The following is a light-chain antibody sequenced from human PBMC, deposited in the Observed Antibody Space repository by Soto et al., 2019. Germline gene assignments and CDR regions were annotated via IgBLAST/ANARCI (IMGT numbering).Light chain of an antibody. V-gene: IGKV3-20*01. CDR2: GAS. J-gene: IGKJ3*01. CDR3: QQYGSSPRFT. Sequence: EIVLTQSPGTLSLSPGERATLSCRASQSVSSSYLAWYQQRPGQAPRLLMYGASNRATGIPDRFSASGSGTDFTLANSRLEPEDFAVYYCQQYGSSPRFTFGPGTKVDIK. CDR1: QSVSSSY.